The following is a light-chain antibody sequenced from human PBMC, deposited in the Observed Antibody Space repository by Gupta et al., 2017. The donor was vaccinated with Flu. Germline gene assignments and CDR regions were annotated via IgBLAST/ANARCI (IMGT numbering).Light chain of an antibody. CDR2: DAS. CDR1: QSISNNY. J-gene: IGKJ2*01. Sequence: PATLSLSPGERATLSCGASQSISNNYLAWYQQKPGLAPRLLIYDASSRATGIPDRFSGSGSGTDFTLTISRLEPEDFAVYYCQQDGSSYTFGQGTKLEIK. CDR3: QQDGSSYT. V-gene: IGKV3D-20*01.